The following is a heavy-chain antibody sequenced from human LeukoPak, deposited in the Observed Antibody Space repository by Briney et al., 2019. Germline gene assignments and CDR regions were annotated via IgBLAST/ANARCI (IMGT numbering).Heavy chain of an antibody. J-gene: IGHJ6*03. V-gene: IGHV5-51*01. CDR2: IYPGDSDT. CDR3: ARSATTVTTNYYYYYYMDV. CDR1: GYSFTSYW. D-gene: IGHD4-11*01. Sequence: GESLKISCKGSGYSFTSYWIGWVRQMPGKGLEWMGIIYPGDSDTRYSPSFQGQVTISADKSISTAYLQWSSLKASDTAMYYCARSATTVTTNYYYYYYMDVRGKGTTVTVSS.